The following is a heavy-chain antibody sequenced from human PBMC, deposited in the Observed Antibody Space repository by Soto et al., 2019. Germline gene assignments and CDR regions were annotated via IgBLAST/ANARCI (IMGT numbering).Heavy chain of an antibody. Sequence: SETLSLTCTVSGGSISSDNFNWGWIRQAPGKGLEWIGTVYNGGTTYYNPSLQSRVTISVDTSKNQFSLNLYSVTAADTAVYYCARQQHDDYNYYYMDVWGKGTTVTVS. CDR1: GGSISSDNFN. CDR3: ARQQHDDYNYYYMDV. V-gene: IGHV4-39*01. CDR2: VYNGGTT. J-gene: IGHJ6*03. D-gene: IGHD1-1*01.